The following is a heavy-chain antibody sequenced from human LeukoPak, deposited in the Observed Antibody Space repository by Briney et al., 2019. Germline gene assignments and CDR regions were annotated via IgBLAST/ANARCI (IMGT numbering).Heavy chain of an antibody. CDR2: VHYIGST. CDR3: ARHPAYRSGWHWYFDL. CDR1: GGSMSSSDHF. Sequence: PSETLSLTCTVSGGSMSSSDHFWGWVRQPPGKALEWLASVHYIGSTYYNPSLRSRLSISLDTSKKQLSLKLDSVTAADTAVYYCARHPAYRSGWHWYFDLWGRGTLVTVSS. J-gene: IGHJ2*01. V-gene: IGHV4-39*01. D-gene: IGHD6-19*01.